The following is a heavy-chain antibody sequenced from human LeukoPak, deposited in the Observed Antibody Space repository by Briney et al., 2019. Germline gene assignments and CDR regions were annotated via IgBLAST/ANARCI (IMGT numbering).Heavy chain of an antibody. Sequence: KPSETLSRTCAVDAGSFSGYYWGWIRQPPGKWLEWIGEINDSGSTDYNPCLRSRVTISVDTSKNQFSLKLSSVTAADTAVYYCPSYDYWGQGTLVTVSS. CDR2: INDSGST. CDR1: AGSFSGYY. CDR3: PSYDY. V-gene: IGHV4-34*01. J-gene: IGHJ4*02.